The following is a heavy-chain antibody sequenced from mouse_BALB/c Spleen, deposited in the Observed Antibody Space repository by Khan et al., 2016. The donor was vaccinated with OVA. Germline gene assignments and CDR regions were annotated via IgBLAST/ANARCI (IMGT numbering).Heavy chain of an antibody. V-gene: IGHV3-2*02. J-gene: IGHJ2*01. CDR1: GYSITSGYA. Sequence: EVQLQESGPGLVKPSQSLSLTCTVTGYSITSGYAWNRIRQFPGNKLEWMGYISYSGDTSYPPYLKSRISITRHTTKNQFFLQLDSVTTDVTATYYCASGYDFVYYFDYCGQGATLTVSS. D-gene: IGHD2-10*02. CDR3: ASGYDFVYYFDY. CDR2: ISYSGDT.